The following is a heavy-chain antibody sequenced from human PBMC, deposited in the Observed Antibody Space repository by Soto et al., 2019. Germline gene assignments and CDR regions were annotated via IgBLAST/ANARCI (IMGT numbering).Heavy chain of an antibody. CDR1: GGSVSSGSYY. D-gene: IGHD2-15*01. Sequence: QVQLQESGPGLVKPSETLSLTCTVSGGSVSSGSYYWSWIRQPPGKGLEWIGYIYYSGSTNYNPSLKSRGTISVDSSKNQFSLKLSCVTDADKDVYYCAGYCSGRSCYPAFEYFQHWGQGTLVTVSS. J-gene: IGHJ1*01. CDR3: AGYCSGRSCYPAFEYFQH. CDR2: IYYSGST. V-gene: IGHV4-61*01.